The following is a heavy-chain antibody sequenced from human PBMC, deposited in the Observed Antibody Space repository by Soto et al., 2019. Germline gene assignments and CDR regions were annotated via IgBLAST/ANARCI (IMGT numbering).Heavy chain of an antibody. CDR3: MMYCSSTRCSNDH. V-gene: IGHV3-15*07. CDR1: GFTFSHAW. CDR2: IKSKTDGGTT. J-gene: IGHJ4*02. D-gene: IGHD2-2*01. Sequence: PGGSLRLSCAASGFTFSHAWMNWVRQAPGKGLEWVGHIKSKTDGGTTDYAAPVKGRFTISRDDSKNTLYLQMNSLKTEDTAVFYCMMYCSSTRCSNDHWRQRTLVTVSA.